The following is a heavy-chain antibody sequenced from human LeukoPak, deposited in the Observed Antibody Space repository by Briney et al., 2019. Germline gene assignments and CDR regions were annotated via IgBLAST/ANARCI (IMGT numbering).Heavy chain of an antibody. CDR1: GFTFSSYA. CDR3: ARDMVVRGVIITALDY. CDR2: ISGSGGST. V-gene: IGHV3-23*01. Sequence: GGSLRLSCAASGFTFSSYAMSWVRQAPGKGLEWVSAISGSGGSTYYADSVKGRFTISRDNSKNTLYLQMNSLRAEDTAVYYCARDMVVRGVIITALDYWGQGTLVTVSS. D-gene: IGHD3-10*01. J-gene: IGHJ4*02.